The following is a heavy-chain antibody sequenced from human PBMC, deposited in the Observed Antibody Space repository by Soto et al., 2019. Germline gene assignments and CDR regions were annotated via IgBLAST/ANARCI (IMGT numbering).Heavy chain of an antibody. J-gene: IGHJ5*02. CDR3: ARDLSRHTGWFDP. V-gene: IGHV1-46*01. CDR2: INPSGGST. Sequence: ASVKVSCKASGYTFTSYYMHWVRQAPGQGLEWMGIINPSGGSTSYAQKFQGRVAMTRDTSTSTVYMELSSLRSEDTAVYYCARDLSRHTGWFDPWGQGTLVTVSS. CDR1: GYTFTSYY.